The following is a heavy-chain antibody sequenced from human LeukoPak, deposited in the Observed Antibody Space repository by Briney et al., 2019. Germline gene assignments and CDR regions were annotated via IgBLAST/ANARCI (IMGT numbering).Heavy chain of an antibody. CDR3: TRDRDDSSGYLFSY. Sequence: PGRSLRLSCTTSGFTSGDYAMSWVRQAPGKGLEWVSFIRSKAYRGTTEYAASVKGRFTISRDDSKSITYLQMNSLKTEDTAVYYCTRDRDDSSGYLFSYWGQGTLVTVSS. CDR1: GFTSGDYA. J-gene: IGHJ4*02. V-gene: IGHV3-49*04. D-gene: IGHD3-22*01. CDR2: IRSKAYRGTT.